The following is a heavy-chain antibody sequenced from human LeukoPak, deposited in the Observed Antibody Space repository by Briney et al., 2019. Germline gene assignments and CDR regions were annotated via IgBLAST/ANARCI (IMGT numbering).Heavy chain of an antibody. J-gene: IGHJ5*02. V-gene: IGHV1-8*01. CDR3: ARGLKYITIFGVVIGHNWFDP. D-gene: IGHD3-3*01. Sequence: GASVKVSCKASGYTFTSYDINWVRQATGQGLEWMGWMNPNSGNTGYAQKFQGRVTMTRNTSISTDYMELSSLRSEDTAVYYCARGLKYITIFGVVIGHNWFDPWGQGTLVTVSS. CDR2: MNPNSGNT. CDR1: GYTFTSYD.